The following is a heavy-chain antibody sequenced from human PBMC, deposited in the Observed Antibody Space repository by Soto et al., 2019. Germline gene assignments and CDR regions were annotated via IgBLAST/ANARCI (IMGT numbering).Heavy chain of an antibody. CDR1: GFTFSSYG. V-gene: IGHV3-30*18. J-gene: IGHJ4*02. Sequence: GGSLRLSCAASGFTFSSYGMHWVRQAPGKGLEWVAVISYDGSNKYYADSVKGRFTISRDNSKNTLYLQMNSLRAEDTAVYYCAKEKSSSSWYGNDYWGQGTLVTVSS. D-gene: IGHD6-13*01. CDR2: ISYDGSNK. CDR3: AKEKSSSSWYGNDY.